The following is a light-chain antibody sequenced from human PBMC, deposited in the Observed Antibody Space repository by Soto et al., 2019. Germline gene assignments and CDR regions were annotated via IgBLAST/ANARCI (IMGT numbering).Light chain of an antibody. V-gene: IGKV3-20*01. CDR1: QSISSSY. J-gene: IGKJ2*01. Sequence: EIVLTQSPGTLSLSPGERATLSCRASQSISSSYLTWYQQKPGQAPRLLIYGASIRATSIPDRFSGSGSGTDFTLTISRLEPGDFAVYYCQQSGTSPYTFGQGTKGDIK. CDR2: GAS. CDR3: QQSGTSPYT.